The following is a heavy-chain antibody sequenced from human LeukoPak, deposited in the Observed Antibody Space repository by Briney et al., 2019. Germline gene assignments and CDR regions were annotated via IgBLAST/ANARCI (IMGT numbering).Heavy chain of an antibody. Sequence: GGSLRLSCAASGFTFSTYSMNWVRQAPGEGLEWVSYISSSSGITIYYADSVKGRFTISRDNAKNSLYLQMNCLRAEDTAVYYCARARGWYSMDVWGKGTTVTVSS. V-gene: IGHV3-48*01. CDR1: GFTFSTYS. J-gene: IGHJ6*04. CDR2: ISSSSGITI. CDR3: ARARGWYSMDV. D-gene: IGHD6-13*01.